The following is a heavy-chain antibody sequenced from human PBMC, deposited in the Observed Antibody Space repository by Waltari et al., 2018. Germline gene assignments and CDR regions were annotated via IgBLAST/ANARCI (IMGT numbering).Heavy chain of an antibody. J-gene: IGHJ4*02. D-gene: IGHD6-13*01. CDR3: ASERSVAAAGTFY. Sequence: QVQLVQSGAEVKTPGASVKVSCTAYGYTFTGYYMHWLRQAPGQGREWMGRINPNSGGTNYAQKFQGRVTMTRDTSISTAYMELSRLRSDDTAVYYCASERSVAAAGTFYWGQGTLVTVSS. CDR1: GYTFTGYY. V-gene: IGHV1-2*06. CDR2: INPNSGGT.